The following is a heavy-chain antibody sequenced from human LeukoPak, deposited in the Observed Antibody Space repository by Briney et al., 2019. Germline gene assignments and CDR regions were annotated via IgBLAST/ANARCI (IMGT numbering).Heavy chain of an antibody. CDR1: GGSFSGYY. D-gene: IGHD4-11*01. CDR2: INHSGST. CDR3: AGAVTLMFDP. Sequence: PSETLSLTCAVYGGSFSGYYWSWIRQPPGKGLEWIGEINHSGSTNYNPSLKGRVTISVDTSKNQFSLKLSSVTAADTAVYYCAGAVTLMFDPWGQGTLVTVSS. V-gene: IGHV4-34*01. J-gene: IGHJ5*02.